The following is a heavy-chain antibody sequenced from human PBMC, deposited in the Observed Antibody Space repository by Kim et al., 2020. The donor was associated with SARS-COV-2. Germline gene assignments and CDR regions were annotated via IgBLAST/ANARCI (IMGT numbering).Heavy chain of an antibody. CDR1: GYTFTGYS. CDR2: INPDDGST. CDR3: ARDSAVAVEDIDY. D-gene: IGHD6-19*01. J-gene: IGHJ4*02. V-gene: IGHV1-2*02. Sequence: ASVKVSCKTSGYTFTGYSIHWVRQAPGQGLEWMGWINPDDGSTRFAQKFQGRVTMTTDTSTSTAYMELSGLRSDDTAMYYCARDSAVAVEDIDYWGQG.